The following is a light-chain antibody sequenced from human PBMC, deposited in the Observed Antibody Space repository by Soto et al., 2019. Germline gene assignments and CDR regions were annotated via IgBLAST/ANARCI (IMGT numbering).Light chain of an antibody. Sequence: EIVLTQSSATLSVSPGERVILSCRASQNIDGDLAWYQQKPGQPPRLLIYGASTRATGIPDRFSGSGSGTDFTLTISRLEPEDFAVYYCQQYGSSPPAFGQGTRLEIK. J-gene: IGKJ5*01. CDR2: GAS. CDR1: QNIDGD. V-gene: IGKV3-20*01. CDR3: QQYGSSPPA.